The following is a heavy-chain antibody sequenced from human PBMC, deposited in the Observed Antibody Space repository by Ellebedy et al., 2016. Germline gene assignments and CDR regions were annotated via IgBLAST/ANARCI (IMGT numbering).Heavy chain of an antibody. J-gene: IGHJ4*02. V-gene: IGHV1-24*01. D-gene: IGHD3-10*01. CDR1: GYTLTELS. CDR2: FDPEDGET. CDR3: ATGGDYYGSGSIFEY. Sequence: ASVKVSCKVSGYTLTELSMHWARQAPGKGLEWMGGFDPEDGETIYAQKFQGRVTMTEDTSTDTAYMELSSLRSEDTAVYYCATGGDYYGSGSIFEYWGQGTLVTVSS.